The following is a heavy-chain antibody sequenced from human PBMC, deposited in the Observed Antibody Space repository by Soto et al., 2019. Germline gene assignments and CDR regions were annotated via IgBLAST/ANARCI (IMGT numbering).Heavy chain of an antibody. Sequence: GGSLRLSCAASGFTFSSYAMHWVRQAPGKGLEWVAVISYDGSNKYYADSVKGRFTISRDNSKNTLYLQMNSLRAEDTAVYYCARGFLGYCSGGSCPWAFDIWGQGTMVTVSS. D-gene: IGHD2-15*01. CDR3: ARGFLGYCSGGSCPWAFDI. CDR1: GFTFSSYA. V-gene: IGHV3-30-3*01. J-gene: IGHJ3*02. CDR2: ISYDGSNK.